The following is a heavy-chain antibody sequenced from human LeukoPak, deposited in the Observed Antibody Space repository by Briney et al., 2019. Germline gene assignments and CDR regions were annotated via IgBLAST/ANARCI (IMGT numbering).Heavy chain of an antibody. CDR2: ISYDGSNK. CDR1: GFTFSSYA. D-gene: IGHD2-2*01. CDR3: ARGLHQLLSSWFDP. Sequence: PGGSLRLFCAASGFTFSSYAMHWVRQAPGKGLEWVAVISYDGSNKYYAGSVKGRFTISRDNSKNTLYLQMNSLRAEDTAVYYCARGLHQLLSSWFDPWGQGTLVTVSS. J-gene: IGHJ5*02. V-gene: IGHV3-30*01.